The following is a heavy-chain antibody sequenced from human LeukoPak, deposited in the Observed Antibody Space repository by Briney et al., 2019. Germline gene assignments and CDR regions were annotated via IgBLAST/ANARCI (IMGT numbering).Heavy chain of an antibody. CDR3: ASGSHFNY. CDR2: MKEDGSET. Sequence: PGGSLRLSCAASGFTFSNYWMSWVRQAPGKGLEWVANMKEDGSETYYEDSVKGRFTIFRDNTKNSLYLQMNSLRADDTAVYYCASGSHFNYWGQGTLVTVSS. J-gene: IGHJ4*02. CDR1: GFTFSNYW. V-gene: IGHV3-7*01.